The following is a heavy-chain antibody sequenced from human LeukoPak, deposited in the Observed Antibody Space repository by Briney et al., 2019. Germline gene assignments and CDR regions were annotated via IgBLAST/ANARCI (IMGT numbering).Heavy chain of an antibody. Sequence: GGSLRLSCVASGFTFTTYTLSWVRQAPGKGLEWVSAISGSGGSTYYADSVKGRFTISRDNSKNTLYLQVNSLRAEDTAVYYCAKDPLVRGLTYDSWGQGTLVTVSS. CDR3: AKDPLVRGLTYDS. J-gene: IGHJ4*02. D-gene: IGHD3-10*01. CDR2: ISGSGGST. V-gene: IGHV3-23*01. CDR1: GFTFTTYT.